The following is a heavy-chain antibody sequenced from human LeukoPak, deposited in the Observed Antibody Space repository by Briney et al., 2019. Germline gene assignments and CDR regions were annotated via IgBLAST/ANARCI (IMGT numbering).Heavy chain of an antibody. CDR2: IKQDGSEK. V-gene: IGHV3-7*01. D-gene: IGHD2-15*01. J-gene: IGHJ4*02. CDR3: ARGVHIVVVVAATYYFDY. CDR1: GFTFSSYW. Sequence: PGGSLRLSCAASGFTFSSYWMSWVRLAPGKGLEWVANIKQDGSEKYYVDSVKGRFTISRDNAKNSLYLQMNSLRAEDTAVYYCARGVHIVVVVAATYYFDYWGQGTLVTVSS.